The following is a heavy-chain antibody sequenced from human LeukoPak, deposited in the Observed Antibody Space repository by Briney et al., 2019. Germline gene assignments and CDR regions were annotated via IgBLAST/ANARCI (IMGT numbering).Heavy chain of an antibody. Sequence: GGSLRLSCAASGFTFSSYWMSWVRQAPGKGLEWVANIKQDGSEKYYVDSVKGRFTISRENAKNSLYLQMNSLRAEDTAVYYCATVQPEYYYDSSGYPYYFDYWGQGTLVTVSS. CDR1: GFTFSSYW. J-gene: IGHJ4*02. CDR3: ATVQPEYYYDSSGYPYYFDY. D-gene: IGHD3-22*01. CDR2: IKQDGSEK. V-gene: IGHV3-7*01.